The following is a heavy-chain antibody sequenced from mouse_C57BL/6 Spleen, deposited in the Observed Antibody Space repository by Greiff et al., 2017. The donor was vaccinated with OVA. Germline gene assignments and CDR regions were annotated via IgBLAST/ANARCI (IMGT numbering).Heavy chain of an antibody. CDR3: ARRDDYDHYAMDY. CDR1: GYTFTSYW. V-gene: IGHV1-55*01. Sequence: VQLQQPGAELVKPGASVKMSCKASGYTFTSYWITWVKQRPGQGLAWIGDIYPGSGSTNYNEKFKSKATLTVDTSSSTAYMQLSSLTSEDSAVYYCARRDDYDHYAMDYWGQGTSVTVSS. J-gene: IGHJ4*01. D-gene: IGHD2-4*01. CDR2: IYPGSGST.